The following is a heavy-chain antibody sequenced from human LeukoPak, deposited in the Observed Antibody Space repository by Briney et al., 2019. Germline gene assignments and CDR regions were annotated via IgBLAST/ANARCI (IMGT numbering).Heavy chain of an antibody. V-gene: IGHV3-53*01. CDR3: ARDRVFPPDAFDI. J-gene: IGHJ3*02. CDR2: IYSGGST. D-gene: IGHD2-21*01. CDR1: VFTVSSNY. Sequence: GGSLRLSCAASVFTVSSNYMSWVRQAPGKGLEWVSVIYSGGSTYYADSVKGRFTISRDNSKNTLYLQMNSLRAEDTAVYYCARDRVFPPDAFDIWGQGTMVTVSS.